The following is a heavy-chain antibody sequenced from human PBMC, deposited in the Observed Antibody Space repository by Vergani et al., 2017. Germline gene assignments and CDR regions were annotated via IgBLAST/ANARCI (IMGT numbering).Heavy chain of an antibody. CDR3: ARHGGSGNFYHLFDS. D-gene: IGHD3-10*01. CDR1: GGSFSGYY. J-gene: IGHJ4*02. CDR2: FHHTGMT. V-gene: IGHV4-34*01. Sequence: QVQLQQWGAGLLKPSETLYLTCAVYGGSFSGYYWRWIRRPPGKGLEWIASFHHTGMTYNNPSLKSRVTISVDTSKNLISLKLNSVTAADTALYYCARHGGSGNFYHLFDSWGQGTLVTVSS.